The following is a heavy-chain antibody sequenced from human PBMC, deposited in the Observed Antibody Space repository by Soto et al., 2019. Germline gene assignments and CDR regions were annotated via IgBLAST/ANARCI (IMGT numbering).Heavy chain of an antibody. CDR3: ARDRGYCTNGVCSAGWLFDY. D-gene: IGHD2-8*01. V-gene: IGHV4-4*07. J-gene: IGHJ4*02. Sequence: QVQLQESGPGLVKPSETLSLTCTVSGGSISSYYWSWIRQPAGKGLEWIGRIYTSGSTNYNPSLKSRVTMSVDTSKNQFSLKLSSVTAADTAVYYCARDRGYCTNGVCSAGWLFDYWGQGTLVTVSS. CDR1: GGSISSYY. CDR2: IYTSGST.